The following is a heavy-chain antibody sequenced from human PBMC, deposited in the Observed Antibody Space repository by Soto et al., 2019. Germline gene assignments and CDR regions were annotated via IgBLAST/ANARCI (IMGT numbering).Heavy chain of an antibody. Sequence: ASVKVSCKDSGYTFTSYGISWGRKAPGQGLEWMGWISAYNGDTNYAQKLQGRVTMTTDTSTSTAYMELRSLRSDDTAVYYCARAWGYSYGFDPWGQGTLVTVSS. V-gene: IGHV1-18*01. CDR3: ARAWGYSYGFDP. J-gene: IGHJ5*02. D-gene: IGHD5-18*01. CDR2: ISAYNGDT. CDR1: GYTFTSYG.